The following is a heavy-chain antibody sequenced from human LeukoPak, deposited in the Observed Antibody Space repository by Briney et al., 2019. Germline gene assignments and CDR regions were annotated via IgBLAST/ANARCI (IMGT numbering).Heavy chain of an antibody. J-gene: IGHJ3*02. CDR3: ARLPINSYDAFDI. CDR2: IYYSGTT. Sequence: SETLSLTCSVSGGSISSSSYYWGWIRQPPGKGLEWIGSIYYSGTTYYNLSLKSRVTISVDTSKNQFSLKLSSVTAADAAVYYCARLPINSYDAFDIWGQGTMVTVSS. V-gene: IGHV4-39*01. D-gene: IGHD5-12*01. CDR1: GGSISSSSYY.